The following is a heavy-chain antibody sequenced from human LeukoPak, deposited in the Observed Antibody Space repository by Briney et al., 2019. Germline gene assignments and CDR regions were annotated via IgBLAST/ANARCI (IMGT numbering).Heavy chain of an antibody. V-gene: IGHV4-31*03. Sequence: SETLSLTCTVSGVSISSGGYYWSWIRQHPGKGLEWIGYIYYSGSTYYNPSLKSRVTISVDTSKNQFSLKLSSVTAADTAVYYCARDTADAFDIWGQGTMVTVSS. CDR3: ARDTADAFDI. CDR2: IYYSGST. CDR1: GVSISSGGYY. J-gene: IGHJ3*02. D-gene: IGHD4-17*01.